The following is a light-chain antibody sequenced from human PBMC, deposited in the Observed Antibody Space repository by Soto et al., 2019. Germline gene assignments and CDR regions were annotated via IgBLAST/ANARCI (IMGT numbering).Light chain of an antibody. Sequence: EVVLTQAPYTLSLCPGQRGTRSCRASDSTLNDYLAWYQQKPGQAPRLLIHDASSRATGIPDRFSGGGSGTDFTLTISRLEPEDFAVYYCQQSGSSPITFGQASRLEIK. CDR3: QQSGSSPIT. CDR2: DAS. CDR1: DSTLNDY. V-gene: IGKV3-20*01. J-gene: IGKJ5*01.